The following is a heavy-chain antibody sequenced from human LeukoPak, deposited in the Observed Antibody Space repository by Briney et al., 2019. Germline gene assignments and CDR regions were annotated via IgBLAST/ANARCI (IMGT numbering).Heavy chain of an antibody. D-gene: IGHD2-15*01. CDR2: IYTSGNT. V-gene: IGHV4-4*07. J-gene: IGHJ4*02. Sequence: SETLSLTCTVSGGSISGYYWSWIRQPAGKGLEWIGRIYTSGNTNYNPSLKSRVTMAVDTSENQFSLKLSSVTAADPAVYYCASSGGSPPGEGFDYWGQGTLVT. CDR1: GGSISGYY. CDR3: ASSGGSPPGEGFDY.